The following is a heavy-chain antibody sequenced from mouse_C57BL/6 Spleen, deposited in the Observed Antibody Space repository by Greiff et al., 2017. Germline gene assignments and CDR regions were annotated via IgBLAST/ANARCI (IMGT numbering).Heavy chain of an antibody. CDR1: GFTFSDYG. V-gene: IGHV5-17*01. CDR2: ISSGSSTI. Sequence: DVKLQESGGGLVKPGGSLKLSCAASGFTFSDYGMHWVRQAPEKGLDWVAYISSGSSTIYYADTVKGRFTISRDNAKNTLFLQMTSLRSEDTAMYYCANYYGSSSHYYAMDYWGQGTSVTVSS. CDR3: ANYYGSSSHYYAMDY. J-gene: IGHJ4*01. D-gene: IGHD1-1*01.